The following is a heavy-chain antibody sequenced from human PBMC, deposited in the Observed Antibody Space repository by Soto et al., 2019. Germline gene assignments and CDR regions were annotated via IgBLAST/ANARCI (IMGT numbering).Heavy chain of an antibody. CDR2: ISGSGGST. CDR3: AKDVNGRYYYGSGRMYYFDY. CDR1: GFTFSSYA. J-gene: IGHJ4*02. D-gene: IGHD3-10*01. V-gene: IGHV3-23*01. Sequence: EVQLLESGGGLVQPGGSLRLSCAASGFTFSSYAMSWVRQAPGKGLEWVSAISGSGGSTYYADSVKGRFTISRDNSKNTLYLQMNSLRAEDTAVYYCAKDVNGRYYYGSGRMYYFDYWGQGTLVTVSS.